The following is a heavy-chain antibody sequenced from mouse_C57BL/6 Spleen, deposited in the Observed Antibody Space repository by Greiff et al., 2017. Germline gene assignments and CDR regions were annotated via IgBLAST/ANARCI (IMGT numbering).Heavy chain of an antibody. J-gene: IGHJ2*01. CDR2: ISYDGSN. CDR1: GYSITSGYY. Sequence: ESGPGLVKPSQSLSLTCSVTGYSITSGYYWNWLRQFPGNKLEWMGYISYDGSNNYNPSLQNRISITRDTSKNQFFLKLNSVTTEDTATYYCASGGYYVFFDYWGQGTTLTVSS. V-gene: IGHV3-6*01. D-gene: IGHD2-3*01. CDR3: ASGGYYVFFDY.